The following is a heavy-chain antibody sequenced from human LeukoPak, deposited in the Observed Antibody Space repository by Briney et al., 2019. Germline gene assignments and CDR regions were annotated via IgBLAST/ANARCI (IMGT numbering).Heavy chain of an antibody. CDR2: IIPILGIA. CDR1: GGTFSSYT. CDR3: ARAEAITIFLDLGH. J-gene: IGHJ4*02. D-gene: IGHD3-3*01. Sequence: VASVRVSCKASGGTFSSYTISWVRQAPGQGLEWMGRIIPILGIANYAQKFQVRVTFTADKSTSTAYMELSSLRSEDTAVYYCARAEAITIFLDLGHWGQGTLVTVSS. V-gene: IGHV1-69*02.